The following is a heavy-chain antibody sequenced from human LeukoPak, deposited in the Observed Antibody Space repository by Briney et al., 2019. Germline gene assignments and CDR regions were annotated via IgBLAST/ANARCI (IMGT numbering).Heavy chain of an antibody. D-gene: IGHD3-22*01. CDR3: ARSPTGPYYYDSSGYYSAHFDY. J-gene: IGHJ4*02. CDR2: IYTSGST. V-gene: IGHV4-61*05. Sequence: SETLSLTCTVSGGSISNSNYYWGWIRQPPGKGLEWIGRIYTSGSTNYNPSLKSRVTMSVDTSKNQFSLKLSSVTAADTAVYYCARSPTGPYYYDSSGYYSAHFDYWGQGTLVTVSS. CDR1: GGSISNSNYY.